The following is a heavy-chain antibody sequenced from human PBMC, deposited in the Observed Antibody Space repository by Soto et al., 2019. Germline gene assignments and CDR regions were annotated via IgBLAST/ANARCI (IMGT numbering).Heavy chain of an antibody. Sequence: PAGSLRLSCAAAGFTFTSYAMHWVRQAPGTGLKRVAVIWYDGSNKYYADSVKGRFTISRDNSKNTLYLQMNSLRAEDTAVYCYGREAGDDILTGHPDYWGQRT. J-gene: IGHJ4*02. CDR2: IWYDGSNK. D-gene: IGHD3-9*01. CDR3: GREAGDDILTGHPDY. V-gene: IGHV3-33*01. CDR1: GFTFTSYA.